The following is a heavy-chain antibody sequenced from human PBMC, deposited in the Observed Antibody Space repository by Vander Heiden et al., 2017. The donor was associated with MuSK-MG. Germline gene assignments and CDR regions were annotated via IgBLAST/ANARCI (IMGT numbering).Heavy chain of an antibody. V-gene: IGHV4-38-2*01. D-gene: IGHD6-13*01. Sequence: QVQLQESGPGLVKPSETLSLTCAVPGYSISSGYYWGWIRQPPGKGLEWIGSIYHSGSTYYNPSLKSRVTISVDTSKNQFSLKLSSVTAADTAVYYCARLKHGLRIAAAGAIDYWGQGTLVTVSS. CDR1: GYSISSGYY. J-gene: IGHJ4*02. CDR3: ARLKHGLRIAAAGAIDY. CDR2: IYHSGST.